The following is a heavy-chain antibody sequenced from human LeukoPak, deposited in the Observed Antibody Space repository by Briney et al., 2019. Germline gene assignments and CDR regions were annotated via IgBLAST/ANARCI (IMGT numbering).Heavy chain of an antibody. V-gene: IGHV3-7*01. D-gene: IGHD5-18*01. CDR1: GFTFTNYW. CDR2: IKQDGSET. J-gene: IGHJ4*02. CDR3: ARGGSGYSYGKIDS. Sequence: GGSLRLSCAASGFTFTNYWINWVRQAPGKGLEWVANIKQDGSETYCVDSVKGRFTISRDNAKNSLYLQMNSLRDEDTAVYYCARGGSGYSYGKIDSWGQGILVTVSS.